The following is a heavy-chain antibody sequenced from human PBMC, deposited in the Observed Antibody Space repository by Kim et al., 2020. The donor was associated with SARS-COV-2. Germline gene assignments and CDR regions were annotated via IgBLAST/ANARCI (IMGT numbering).Heavy chain of an antibody. V-gene: IGHV3-30*04. CDR2: ISYDGSNK. CDR3: ARDYGSGSYYNGGICY. D-gene: IGHD3-10*01. J-gene: IGHJ4*02. Sequence: GGSLRLSCAASGFTFSSYAMHWVRQAPGKGLEWVAVISYDGSNKYYADSVKGRFTISRDNSKNTLYLQMNSLRAEDTAVYYCARDYGSGSYYNGGICYCGQGTLVTDSS. CDR1: GFTFSSYA.